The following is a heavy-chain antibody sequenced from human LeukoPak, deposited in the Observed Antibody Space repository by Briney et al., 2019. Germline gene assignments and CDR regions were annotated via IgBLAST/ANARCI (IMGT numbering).Heavy chain of an antibody. CDR3: ARLTRYYYGSSTMDV. J-gene: IGHJ6*03. CDR1: GYSFTSYW. CDR2: IYPGDSDT. V-gene: IGHV5-51*01. D-gene: IGHD3-10*01. Sequence: GESLKISCKGSGYSFTSYWIGWVRQMPGKGLEWMGIIYPGDSDTRYSPSFQGQVTISADKSISTAYLQWSSLKASDTAMYYCARLTRYYYGSSTMDVWGKGTTVTISS.